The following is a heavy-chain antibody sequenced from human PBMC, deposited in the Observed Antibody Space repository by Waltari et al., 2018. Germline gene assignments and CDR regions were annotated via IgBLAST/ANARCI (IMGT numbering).Heavy chain of an antibody. J-gene: IGHJ4*02. CDR1: GGSISSYY. CDR3: ARDLEDSSGHQGFDY. V-gene: IGHV4-59*01. D-gene: IGHD3-22*01. Sequence: QVQLQESGPGLVKPSETLSLTCTVSGGSISSYYWSWIRQPPGKGLEWIGYIYYSGSTNSNPSLKSRVTISVDTSKNQFSLKLSSVTAADTAVYYCARDLEDSSGHQGFDYWGQGTLVTVSS. CDR2: IYYSGST.